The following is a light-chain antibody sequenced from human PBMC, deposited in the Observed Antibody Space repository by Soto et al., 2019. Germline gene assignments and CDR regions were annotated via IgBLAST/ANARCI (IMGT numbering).Light chain of an antibody. CDR2: GNS. Sequence: QSVLTQRPSVSGAPGQRVTISCTGSSSNIGAGYDVHWYQQLPGTAPKLLIYGNSNRPSGVPDRFSGSKSGTSASLAITGLQAEDEADYYCQSYDSSLVYVFGTGTKVTVL. J-gene: IGLJ1*01. CDR3: QSYDSSLVYV. CDR1: SSNIGAGYD. V-gene: IGLV1-40*01.